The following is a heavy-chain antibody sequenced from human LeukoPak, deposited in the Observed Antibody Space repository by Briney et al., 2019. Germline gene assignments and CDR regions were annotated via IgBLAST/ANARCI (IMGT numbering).Heavy chain of an antibody. J-gene: IGHJ4*02. CDR1: GFTFGSYA. CDR2: ISNSGSTM. CDR3: AREWLHLPPFDY. Sequence: GGSLRLSCAASGFTFGSYAMSWVRQAPGKGLEWISYISNSGSTMYYADSVKGRFTISRDGAKNSLYLQMNSLRVEDTAVYYCAREWLHLPPFDYWGQGTLVTVSS. D-gene: IGHD5-24*01. V-gene: IGHV3-48*03.